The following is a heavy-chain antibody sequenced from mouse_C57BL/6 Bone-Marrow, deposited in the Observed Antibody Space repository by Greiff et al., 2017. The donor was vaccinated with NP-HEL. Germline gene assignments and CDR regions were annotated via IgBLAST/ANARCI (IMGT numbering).Heavy chain of an antibody. D-gene: IGHD1-1*01. CDR3: AKIYYYGSSFYWYFDV. CDR1: GYTFTSYW. CDR2: IYPGSGST. J-gene: IGHJ1*03. V-gene: IGHV1-55*01. Sequence: QVQLQQPGAELVKPGASVKMSCKASGYTFTSYWITWVKQRPGQGLEWIGDIYPGSGSTNYNEKFKSKATLTVDTSSSTAYMQLSSLTSEDSAVYYCAKIYYYGSSFYWYFDVWGTGTTVTVSS.